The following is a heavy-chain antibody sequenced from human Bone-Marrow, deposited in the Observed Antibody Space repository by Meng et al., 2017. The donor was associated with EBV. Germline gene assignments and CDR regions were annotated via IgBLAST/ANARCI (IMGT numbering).Heavy chain of an antibody. J-gene: IGHJ4*02. CDR3: VRGPPVGVPGPGDY. CDR1: GYAFTNYI. CDR2: INTGIGYT. Sequence: QVQLGQSGAAVKKPWASVKMSCKTSGYAFTNYILPWGRHAPGQRLEWMGWINTGIGYTKYSQNFQARVTITGDTSATTGYMELSSLRSEDTAVYYCVRGPPVGVPGPGDYWGQGTLVTVSS. V-gene: IGHV1-3*04. D-gene: IGHD2-21*01.